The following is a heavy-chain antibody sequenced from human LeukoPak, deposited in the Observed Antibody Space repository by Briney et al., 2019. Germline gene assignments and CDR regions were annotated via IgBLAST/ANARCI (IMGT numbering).Heavy chain of an antibody. V-gene: IGHV3-23*01. Sequence: GGSLRLSCAASGFTFSSYAMSWVRQAPGKGLVWVSDISGNGGSTYYADSVKGRFTISRDNSKNTLYLQMNSLRAEDTAVYYCVKIGGYRYGVFDYWGQGTLVTVSS. D-gene: IGHD5-18*01. CDR3: VKIGGYRYGVFDY. CDR1: GFTFSSYA. J-gene: IGHJ4*02. CDR2: ISGNGGST.